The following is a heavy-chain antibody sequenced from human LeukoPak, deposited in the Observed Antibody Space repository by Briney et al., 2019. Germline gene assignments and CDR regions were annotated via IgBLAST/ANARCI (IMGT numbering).Heavy chain of an antibody. D-gene: IGHD6-6*01. V-gene: IGHV3-23*01. CDR2: ISGSGGST. Sequence: GGALRLSCAASGFTFSSYAMSWVRQAPGKGLEWVSAISGSGGSTYYADSVKGRFTISRDNSKNTLYLQMNSLRAEDTAVYYCAKARYSSSFFFDYWGQGTLVTVSS. CDR1: GFTFSSYA. J-gene: IGHJ4*02. CDR3: AKARYSSSFFFDY.